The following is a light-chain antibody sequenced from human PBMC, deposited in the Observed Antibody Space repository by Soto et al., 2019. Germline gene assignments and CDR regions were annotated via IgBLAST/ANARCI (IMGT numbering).Light chain of an antibody. CDR1: QTVHSSF. V-gene: IGKV3-20*01. Sequence: EVVLTQSPGTLSLSPGDRATVSCRASQTVHSSFFAWYQQKGGQAPRLLIYGTSNRAACIPDRFSGHGSGTDFTLTIDGLEPEDFAMYFCQQHGGSPPYTFGRGTRVEI. J-gene: IGKJ2*01. CDR2: GTS. CDR3: QQHGGSPPYT.